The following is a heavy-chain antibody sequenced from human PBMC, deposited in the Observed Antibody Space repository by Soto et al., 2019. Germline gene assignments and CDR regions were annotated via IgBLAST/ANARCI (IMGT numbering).Heavy chain of an antibody. CDR2: MNPNSGNT. J-gene: IGHJ6*02. V-gene: IGHV1-8*01. CDR3: ATVWLWNYYYYYGMDV. D-gene: IGHD3-22*01. CDR1: GYTFTSYD. Sequence: ASVKVSCKASGYTFTSYDINWLRQSTGQGLEWMGWMNPNSGNTGYAQKFQGRVTMTRNTSISTAYMELSSLRSEDTAVYYCATVWLWNYYYYYGMDVWGQGTTVTVSS.